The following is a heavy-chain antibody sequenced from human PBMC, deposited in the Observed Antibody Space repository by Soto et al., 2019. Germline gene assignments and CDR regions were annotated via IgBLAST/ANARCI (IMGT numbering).Heavy chain of an antibody. J-gene: IGHJ6*03. CDR1: AITFDTYA. D-gene: IGHD2-15*01. V-gene: IGHV3-23*01. CDR2: IGASGGST. Sequence: PGGSLRLSCAASAITFDTYAMSWVRQAPGKGLEWVSAIGASGGSTYYADSLKGRLTISRDNSKQTVYLEINSLRADDTAIYYCAKLAGDCSGSRCHYYYMDVWGKGTTVTVSS. CDR3: AKLAGDCSGSRCHYYYMDV.